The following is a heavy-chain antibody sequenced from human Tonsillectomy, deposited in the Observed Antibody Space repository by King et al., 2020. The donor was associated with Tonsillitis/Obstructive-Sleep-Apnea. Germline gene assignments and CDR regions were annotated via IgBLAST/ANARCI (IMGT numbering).Heavy chain of an antibody. CDR1: GFTFSYVW. D-gene: IGHD3-16*01. Sequence: VQLVESGGGLVKPGWSLRLSCTASGFTFSYVWMTWVRQAPGKGLEWVARIQREIDGGTTDYPTSIKGRFTISRDDSKNTVDLQMNSVQTEDTAVYYCTAGFGKTDSDSWGQGTLVTVSS. V-gene: IGHV3-15*01. CDR2: IQREIDGGTT. J-gene: IGHJ4*02. CDR3: TAGFGKTDSDS.